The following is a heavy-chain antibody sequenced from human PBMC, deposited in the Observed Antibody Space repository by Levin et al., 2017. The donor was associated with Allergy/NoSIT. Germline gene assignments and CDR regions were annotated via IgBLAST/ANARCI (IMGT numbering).Heavy chain of an antibody. Sequence: GGSLRLSCAASGFTFDDYAMHWVRQAPGKGLEWVSGISWNSGSIGYADSVKGRFTISRDNAKNSLYLQMNSLRAEDTALYYCATDSSGWYPLDYWGQGTLVTVSS. CDR3: ATDSSGWYPLDY. D-gene: IGHD6-19*01. V-gene: IGHV3-9*01. CDR1: GFTFDDYA. J-gene: IGHJ4*02. CDR2: ISWNSGSI.